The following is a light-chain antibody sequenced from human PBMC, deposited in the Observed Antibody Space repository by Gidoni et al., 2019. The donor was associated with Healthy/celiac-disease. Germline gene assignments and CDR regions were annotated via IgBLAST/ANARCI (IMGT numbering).Light chain of an antibody. V-gene: IGKV1-39*01. CDR1: QSISSY. CDR3: QQSYSTRWT. J-gene: IGKJ1*01. Sequence: IQITQSPSSLSASVGDRATITCRASQSISSYLNWYQQKPGKAPKLLIYAASSLQSGVPSRFSGSGSGTDFTLTISSLQPEDFATYYCQQSYSTRWTFGQGTKVEIK. CDR2: AAS.